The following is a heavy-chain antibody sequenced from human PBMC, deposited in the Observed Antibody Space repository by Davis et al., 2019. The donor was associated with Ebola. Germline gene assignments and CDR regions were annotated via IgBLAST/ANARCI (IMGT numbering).Heavy chain of an antibody. J-gene: IGHJ6*02. V-gene: IGHV3-74*01. CDR2: ITDHGGST. CDR1: GFTFSYYW. CDR3: AREKYHGMDV. Sequence: PGGSLRLSCAASGFTFSYYWMHWVRLRPGKGLEWVSHITDHGGSTKYAEPVKGRFTISRDNAKDTFYLEMNNLRVEDTAVFYCAREKYHGMDVWGQGTTVTVSS.